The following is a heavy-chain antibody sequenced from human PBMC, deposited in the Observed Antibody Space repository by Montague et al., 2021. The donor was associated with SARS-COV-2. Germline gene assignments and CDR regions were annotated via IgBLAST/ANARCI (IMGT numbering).Heavy chain of an antibody. Sequence: SLRLSCAASGFTFSNYNMNWVRQAPGRRLEWVSSISSSSSYIYYADSVKGRFTISRDNAKNSLYLQMNSLRAEDTAVYYCARDFDTAMKWCFDSWRQGILVTVSS. CDR3: ARDFDTAMKWCFDS. D-gene: IGHD5-18*01. CDR2: ISSSSSYI. CDR1: GFTFSNYN. V-gene: IGHV3-21*01. J-gene: IGHJ4*02.